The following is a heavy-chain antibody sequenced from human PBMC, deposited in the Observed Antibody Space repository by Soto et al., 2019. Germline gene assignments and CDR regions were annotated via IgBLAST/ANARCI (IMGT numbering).Heavy chain of an antibody. CDR2: ISAYNGNT. V-gene: IGHV1-18*01. J-gene: IGHJ6*02. D-gene: IGHD2-8*01. CDR1: GYTFTSYG. CDR3: AREVRHCTNGVCYSRPHTWYYGMDV. Sequence: GAAVKVSCKASGYTFTSYGISWVRQAPGQGLEWMGWISAYNGNTNYAQKLQGRVTMTTDTSTSTAYMELRSLRSDDTAVYYCAREVRHCTNGVCYSRPHTWYYGMDVWGQGTTVTVSS.